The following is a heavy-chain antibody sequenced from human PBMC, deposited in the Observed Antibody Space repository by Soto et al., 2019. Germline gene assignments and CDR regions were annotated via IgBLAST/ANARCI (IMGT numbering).Heavy chain of an antibody. Sequence: QAQLVEPGGGVVQPGRSLRLSCAASGFTFSSYGMDWARQAPGSGLEWVAVISYDGSLQHYADSVKGRFTISRDNSKNMLILQMNSLRAEDTAVYYCATDRGFGHASVPYSWGPGTLVSVSS. J-gene: IGHJ4*02. V-gene: IGHV3-30*03. D-gene: IGHD3-10*01. CDR1: GFTFSSYG. CDR3: ATDRGFGHASVPYS. CDR2: ISYDGSLQ.